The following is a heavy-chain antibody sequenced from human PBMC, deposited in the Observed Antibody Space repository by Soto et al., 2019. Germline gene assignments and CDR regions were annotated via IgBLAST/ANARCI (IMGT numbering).Heavy chain of an antibody. CDR1: GFTVSSNY. V-gene: IGHV3-66*01. Sequence: GGSLRLSCAASGFTVSSNYMSWVRQAPGKGLEWVSVIYSGGSTYYADSVKGRFTISRDNSKNTLYLQMNSLRAEDTAVYYCARDRGDSSGWYVDYWGQGTLVTVSS. CDR3: ARDRGDSSGWYVDY. J-gene: IGHJ4*02. D-gene: IGHD6-19*01. CDR2: IYSGGST.